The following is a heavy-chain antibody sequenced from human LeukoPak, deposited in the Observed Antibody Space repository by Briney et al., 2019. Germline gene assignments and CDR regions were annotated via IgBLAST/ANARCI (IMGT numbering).Heavy chain of an antibody. V-gene: IGHV3-30*18. D-gene: IGHD2/OR15-2a*01. CDR2: ISSYGSDE. J-gene: IGHJ4*02. Sequence: GRSLRLSCAASGFSFSNYGMHWVRQTPGKGLEWVASISSYGSDEYYADSVKGRFTISRDNSKKTLHLQMNGLRAEDTAVYHCAKDGVSELIADYWGQGTLVTVSS. CDR3: AKDGVSELIADY. CDR1: GFSFSNYG.